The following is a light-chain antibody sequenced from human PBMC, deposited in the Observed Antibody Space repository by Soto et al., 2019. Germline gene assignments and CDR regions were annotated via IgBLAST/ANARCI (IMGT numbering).Light chain of an antibody. V-gene: IGLV1-44*01. CDR3: ASWDDSLSGGV. J-gene: IGLJ3*02. CDR1: NSNIGTYT. Sequence: SVLTQPPSASGTPGQRVIISCSGSNSNIGTYTVNWYQQLPGTAPKLLIYTDYQRPSGVPDRFSGSKSVTSASLAISGLQSEDEADYYGASWDDSLSGGVFGGGTKLAVL. CDR2: TDY.